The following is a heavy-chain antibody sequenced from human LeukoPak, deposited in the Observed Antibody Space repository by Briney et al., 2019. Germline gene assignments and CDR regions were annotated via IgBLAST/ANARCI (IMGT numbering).Heavy chain of an antibody. CDR3: ARRISVTGTHWFDP. CDR1: GYSFTSYW. J-gene: IGHJ5*02. Sequence: GESLKISCKGSGYSFTSYWIGWVRQMPGKGLEWMGIIYPGDSNTRYSPSFQGQVTISVDKSTSTAYLQWSSLKASDTAMYYCARRISVTGTHWFDPWGQGTLVTVSS. D-gene: IGHD6-19*01. V-gene: IGHV5-51*01. CDR2: IYPGDSNT.